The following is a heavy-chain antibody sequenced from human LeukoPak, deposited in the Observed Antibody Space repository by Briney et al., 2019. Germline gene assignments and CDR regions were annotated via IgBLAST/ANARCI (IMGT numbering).Heavy chain of an antibody. CDR2: IIPIFGTA. D-gene: IGHD4-11*01. J-gene: IGHJ4*02. CDR3: ARAGRVYSNSGMYYFDY. Sequence: SVKVSCKASGGTFTSYAISWVRQAPGQGLEWMGGIIPIFGTANYAQKFQGRVTITADESTTTVYMELSSLRSEDTAVFYCARAGRVYSNSGMYYFDYWGQGTLVTVSS. CDR1: GGTFTSYA. V-gene: IGHV1-69*13.